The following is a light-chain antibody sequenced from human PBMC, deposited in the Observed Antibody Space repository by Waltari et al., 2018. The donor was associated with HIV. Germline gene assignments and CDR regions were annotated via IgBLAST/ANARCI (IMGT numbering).Light chain of an antibody. CDR1: GSNIGSNY. Sequence: QSVLTQPPSLSAAPGQRVTISCSGSGSNIGSNYVSWYQQVPGTAPKVLIYDNDKRPSGIPDRFSGSTSGTSATLAITGLQSGDEADYYCAVWDSSLRSGRVCGGGTKLTVL. CDR2: DND. V-gene: IGLV1-51*01. J-gene: IGLJ3*02. CDR3: AVWDSSLRSGRV.